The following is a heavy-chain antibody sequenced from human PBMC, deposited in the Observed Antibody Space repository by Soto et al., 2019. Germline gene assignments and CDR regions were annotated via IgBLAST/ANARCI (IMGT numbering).Heavy chain of an antibody. J-gene: IGHJ5*02. CDR3: AREGAYDSSGYGNWFDP. D-gene: IGHD3-22*01. Sequence: QVQLVQSGAEVKKPGASVKVSCKASGYTFTSYGISWVRQAPGQGLEWMGWISAYNGNTNYAQKLQGRVTMTTDTSTSTAYIELRSLRSDDTAVYYCAREGAYDSSGYGNWFDPWGQGTLVTVSS. CDR2: ISAYNGNT. V-gene: IGHV1-18*01. CDR1: GYTFTSYG.